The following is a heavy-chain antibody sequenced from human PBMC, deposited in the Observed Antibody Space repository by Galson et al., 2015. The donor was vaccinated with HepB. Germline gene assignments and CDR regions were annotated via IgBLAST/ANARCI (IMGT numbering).Heavy chain of an antibody. CDR3: ARLFGAVSSGKTYYYYGMDV. D-gene: IGHD3-10*01. V-gene: IGHV5-10-1*01. CDR1: GYSFTSYW. J-gene: IGHJ6*02. Sequence: QSGAEVKKPGESLRISCTGSGYSFTSYWISWVRQMPGKGLEWMGRIDPSDSYTNYSPSFQGHVTISADKSISTAYLQWSSLKASDTAMYYCARLFGAVSSGKTYYYYGMDVWGQGTTVTVSS. CDR2: IDPSDSYT.